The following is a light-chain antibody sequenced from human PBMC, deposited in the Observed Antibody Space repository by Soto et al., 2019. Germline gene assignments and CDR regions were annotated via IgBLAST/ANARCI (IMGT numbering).Light chain of an antibody. CDR3: SSYTSSSSDYV. CDR2: EVS. V-gene: IGLV2-14*01. Sequence: QSVLTQPASVSGSPGQSITISCTGTSSDVGGYNYVSWYQQHPGKAPKLMIYEVSNRPSGVSNRFSGSKSGNTASLTISGLQDEDEAAYYCSSYTSSSSDYVFGTGTKLTVL. J-gene: IGLJ1*01. CDR1: SSDVGGYNY.